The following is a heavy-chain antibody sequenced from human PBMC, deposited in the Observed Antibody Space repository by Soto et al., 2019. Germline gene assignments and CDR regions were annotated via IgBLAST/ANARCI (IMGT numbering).Heavy chain of an antibody. V-gene: IGHV3-30-3*01. CDR1: GFTFSSYA. Sequence: GGSLRLSCAASGFTFSSYAMHWVRQAPGKGPEWVAVISYDGSNKYYADSVKGRFTISRDNSKNTLYLQMDSLRAEDTAVYYCARRNTAMVIYYGMDVWGQGTTVTVSS. CDR3: ARRNTAMVIYYGMDV. J-gene: IGHJ6*02. D-gene: IGHD5-18*01. CDR2: ISYDGSNK.